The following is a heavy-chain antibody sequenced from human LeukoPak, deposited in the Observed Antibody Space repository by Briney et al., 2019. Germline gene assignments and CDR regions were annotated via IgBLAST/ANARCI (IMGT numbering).Heavy chain of an antibody. V-gene: IGHV4-31*03. Sequence: SETLSLTCTVSGGSIGNGGYFWTWLRQYPGKGLEWIGYIYDSVTTYYNPSLKSRVAISLDRSKNQFSLNLTSVTAADRAVYYRARERSSGWYRFWGQGILVAVSS. CDR3: ARERSSGWYRF. D-gene: IGHD6-19*01. J-gene: IGHJ4*02. CDR2: IYDSVTT. CDR1: GGSIGNGGYF.